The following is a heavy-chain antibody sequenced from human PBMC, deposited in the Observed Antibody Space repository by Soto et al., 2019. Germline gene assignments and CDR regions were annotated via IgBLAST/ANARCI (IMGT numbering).Heavy chain of an antibody. V-gene: IGHV4-39*01. CDR3: ARLFYASSGYYYYYFDY. D-gene: IGHD3-22*01. CDR1: GGSISSSSYY. J-gene: IGHJ4*02. Sequence: SATLSLTCTFSGGSISSSSYYWGWIRQPPGKGLEWIGSIYYSGSTYYNPSLKSRVTISVDTSKNQFSLKLSSVTAADTAVYYCARLFYASSGYYYYYFDYWGQGSLVTVSS. CDR2: IYYSGST.